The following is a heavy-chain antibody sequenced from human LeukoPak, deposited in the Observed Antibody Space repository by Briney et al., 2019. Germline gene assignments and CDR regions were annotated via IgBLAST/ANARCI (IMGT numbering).Heavy chain of an antibody. Sequence: GGSLRLSCAASRFTLSNYWMSWVRQAPGKGLGWVANIKQDGSETYYVDSVKGRFTISRDNAKNSLSLQMNSLRAEDTAVYYCARQRGSGCLDYWGQGTLVTVSS. CDR3: ARQRGSGCLDY. D-gene: IGHD6-19*01. V-gene: IGHV3-7*01. CDR2: IKQDGSET. CDR1: RFTLSNYW. J-gene: IGHJ4*02.